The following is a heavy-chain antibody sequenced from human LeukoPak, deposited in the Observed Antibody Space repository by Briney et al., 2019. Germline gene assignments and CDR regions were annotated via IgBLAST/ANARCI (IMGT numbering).Heavy chain of an antibody. CDR1: GGSISSGSYY. J-gene: IGHJ4*02. CDR3: ARASGSGFLRPYYFDY. CDR2: IDTSGST. Sequence: SETLSLTCTVSGGSISSGSYYWSWIRQPAGKGLEWIGRIDTSGSTNCNPSLKSRATISGDTSKNQFSLKLSSVTAADTAVYYCARASGSGFLRPYYFDYWGQGTLVTVSS. V-gene: IGHV4-61*02. D-gene: IGHD5-12*01.